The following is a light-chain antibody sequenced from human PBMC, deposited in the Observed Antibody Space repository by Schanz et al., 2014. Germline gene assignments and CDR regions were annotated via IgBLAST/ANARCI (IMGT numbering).Light chain of an antibody. CDR2: GAS. CDR1: QSVSSSY. Sequence: EIVLTQSPATLSLSPGERATLSCRASQSVSSSYVAWYQQKPGQAPRLLIFGASSRATGIPDRFSGSMSGTEFTLTISSLEPEDFAVYYCQQYGSSPPTFGPGTKVDIK. J-gene: IGKJ3*01. V-gene: IGKV3-20*01. CDR3: QQYGSSPPT.